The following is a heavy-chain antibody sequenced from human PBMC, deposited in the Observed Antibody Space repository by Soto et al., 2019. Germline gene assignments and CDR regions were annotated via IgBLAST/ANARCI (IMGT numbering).Heavy chain of an antibody. Sequence: PWGSLRLSCAASGFTFISYGIHCVRHSPGKGLEWVAVISYDGSNKYYADSVKGRFTISRDNSKNTLYLQMNSLRAEDTAVYYCAKVSSSGWKDHWGQGTLVTVSS. CDR2: ISYDGSNK. CDR1: GFTFISYG. CDR3: AKVSSSGWKDH. J-gene: IGHJ4*02. D-gene: IGHD6-19*01. V-gene: IGHV3-30*18.